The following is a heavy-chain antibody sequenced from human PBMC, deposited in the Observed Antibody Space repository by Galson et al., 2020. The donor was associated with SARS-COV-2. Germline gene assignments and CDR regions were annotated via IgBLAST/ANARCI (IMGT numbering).Heavy chain of an antibody. Sequence: GESLKISCAASGFAFNTYAMHWVRQAPGKGLEWVAYIRSDGGDMYYGDSVQGRFTISRDDSENTLKLEMNSLRPDDTAVYYCARVGDRGTYFDHWGQGTLVIVSS. CDR2: IRSDGGDM. D-gene: IGHD1-26*01. CDR1: GFAFNTYA. CDR3: ARVGDRGTYFDH. V-gene: IGHV3-30*02. J-gene: IGHJ4*02.